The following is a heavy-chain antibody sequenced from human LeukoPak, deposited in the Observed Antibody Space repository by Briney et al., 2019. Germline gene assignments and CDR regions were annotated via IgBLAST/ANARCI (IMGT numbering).Heavy chain of an antibody. J-gene: IGHJ4*02. CDR1: GYTFTCYG. CDR2: ISAYNGNT. CDR3: ARDPEDIVVVVAATPPLDY. D-gene: IGHD2-15*01. Sequence: ASVKVSCKASGYTFTCYGISWVRQAPGQGLEWMGWISAYNGNTNYAQKLQGRVTMTTDTSTSTAYMELRSLRSDDTAVYYCARDPEDIVVVVAATPPLDYWGQGTLVTVSS. V-gene: IGHV1-18*04.